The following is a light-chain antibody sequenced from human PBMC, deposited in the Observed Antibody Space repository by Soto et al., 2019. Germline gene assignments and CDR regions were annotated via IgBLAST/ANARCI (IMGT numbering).Light chain of an antibody. Sequence: DIPMTQSPSNLSASVGDRVTITCRASQSISDRLAWYQRKPGKAPKLLIFDVSSLESGVPSRFSGSGSVTEIHLHISSLQTDDFTTYYCQHYSTVWAFGQGTKVEI. J-gene: IGKJ1*01. V-gene: IGKV1-5*01. CDR2: DVS. CDR3: QHYSTVWA. CDR1: QSISDR.